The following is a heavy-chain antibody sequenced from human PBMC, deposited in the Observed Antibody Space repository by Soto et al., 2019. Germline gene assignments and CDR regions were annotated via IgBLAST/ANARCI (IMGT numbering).Heavy chain of an antibody. V-gene: IGHV1-3*04. D-gene: IGHD3-10*01. Sequence: QVQLVQSGAEAKKSGASVTVSCKASGYIFTLDAIHWVRQAPGQRLEWMGWINTGNGDTKYSQKFQGRVSITRDTSASTAYLHLNSLRPEDTAVYYCARGDYFGSGTGFDTWGQGSLVTVSS. J-gene: IGHJ5*02. CDR3: ARGDYFGSGTGFDT. CDR1: GYIFTLDA. CDR2: INTGNGDT.